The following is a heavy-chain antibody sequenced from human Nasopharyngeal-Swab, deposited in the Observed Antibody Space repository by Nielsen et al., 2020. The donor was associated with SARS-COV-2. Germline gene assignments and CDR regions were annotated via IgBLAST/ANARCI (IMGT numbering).Heavy chain of an antibody. CDR1: GFTFSNYA. CDR2: ISSTGGNT. CDR3: VKDSSGYEFDS. J-gene: IGHJ4*02. V-gene: IGHV3-64D*06. D-gene: IGHD3-22*01. Sequence: GESLKISCSASGFTFSNYAMHWVRQAPGKGLEYVSAISSTGGNTYYTDSVKGRFTISRDNSKNTLYLQMGSLRVEDTAVYYCVKDSSGYEFDSWGQGTLVTGSS.